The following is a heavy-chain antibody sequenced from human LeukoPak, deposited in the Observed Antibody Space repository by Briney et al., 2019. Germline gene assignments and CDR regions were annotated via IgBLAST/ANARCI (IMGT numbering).Heavy chain of an antibody. CDR1: GGSFSGYY. J-gene: IGHJ6*02. CDR2: INHSGST. D-gene: IGHD2-15*01. V-gene: IGHV4-34*01. Sequence: SETLSLTCAVYGGSFSGYYWSWIRHPPGKGLELIGEINHSGSTNYNPSLKSRVTISVDTSKNQFSLKLSSVTAADTAVYYCARGPRMTRTYYYYYGMDVWGQGTTVTVSS. CDR3: ARGPRMTRTYYYYYGMDV.